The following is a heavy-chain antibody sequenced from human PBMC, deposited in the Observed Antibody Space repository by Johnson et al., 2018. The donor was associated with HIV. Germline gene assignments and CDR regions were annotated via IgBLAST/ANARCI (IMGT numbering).Heavy chain of an antibody. D-gene: IGHD3-16*01. Sequence: VQLVESGGGLVQPGRSLRLSCAASGFTFDDYAMHWVRQPPGKGLEWVSGISWNSGSIGYADSVKGRFTISRDNAKHSLYLQMNSLRAEDTAVYYCAREGDGLRVSDDAFDIWGQGTMVTVSS. V-gene: IGHV3-9*01. CDR1: GFTFDDYA. CDR3: AREGDGLRVSDDAFDI. J-gene: IGHJ3*02. CDR2: ISWNSGSI.